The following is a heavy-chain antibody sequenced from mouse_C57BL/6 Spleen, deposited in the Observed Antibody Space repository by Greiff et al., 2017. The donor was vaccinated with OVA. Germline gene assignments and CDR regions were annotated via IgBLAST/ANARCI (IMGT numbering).Heavy chain of an antibody. V-gene: IGHV1-80*01. CDR1: GYAFSSYW. J-gene: IGHJ3*01. D-gene: IGHD2-5*01. CDR2: IYPGDGDT. Sequence: VQLQQSGAELVKPGASVKISCKASGYAFSSYWMNWVKQRPGKGLEWIGQIYPGDGDTNYNGKFKGKATLTADKSSSTAYMQLSSLTSEDSAVYFCASAYSNYEGWFAYWGQGTLVTVSA. CDR3: ASAYSNYEGWFAY.